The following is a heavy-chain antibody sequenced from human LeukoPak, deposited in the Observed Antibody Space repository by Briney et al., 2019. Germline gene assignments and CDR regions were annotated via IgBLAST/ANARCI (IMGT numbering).Heavy chain of an antibody. Sequence: SETLSLTCAVSGGSISSYYWSWIRQPPGKGLEWIGSIYYSGSTNYNPSLKSRVTISVDTSKNQFSLKLSSVTAADTAVYYCARGPSGSYFYPLTHFDYWGQGTLVTVSS. D-gene: IGHD1-26*01. J-gene: IGHJ4*02. CDR1: GGSISSYY. CDR2: IYYSGST. CDR3: ARGPSGSYFYPLTHFDY. V-gene: IGHV4-59*01.